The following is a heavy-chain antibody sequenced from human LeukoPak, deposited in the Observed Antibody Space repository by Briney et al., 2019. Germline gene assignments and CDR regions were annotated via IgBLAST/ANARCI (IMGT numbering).Heavy chain of an antibody. CDR3: AKDGDYYGSGTYFDY. Sequence: GGSLRLSXAASGFTFSSYAMSWVRQAPGKGLEWVSGISGSGGSTYYADSVKGRFTISRVNSKNTLYLQMNSLRAEDTAVDYCAKDGDYYGSGTYFDYWGQGTLVTVSS. CDR2: ISGSGGST. CDR1: GFTFSSYA. V-gene: IGHV3-23*01. D-gene: IGHD3-10*01. J-gene: IGHJ4*02.